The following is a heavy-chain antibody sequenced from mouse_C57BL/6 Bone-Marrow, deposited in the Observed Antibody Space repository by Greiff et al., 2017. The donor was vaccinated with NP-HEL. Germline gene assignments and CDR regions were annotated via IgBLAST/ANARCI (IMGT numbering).Heavy chain of an antibody. Sequence: QVQLQQPGAELVRPGTSVKLSCKASGYTFTSYWMHWVKQRPGQGLEWIGVIDPSDSYTNYNQKFKGKATLTVDTSSSTAYMQLSSLTSEDSAVYYCAMGSYGYGVNYFDYWGQGTTLTVSS. CDR2: IDPSDSYT. CDR1: GYTFTSYW. J-gene: IGHJ2*01. CDR3: AMGSYGYGVNYFDY. V-gene: IGHV1-59*01. D-gene: IGHD2-2*01.